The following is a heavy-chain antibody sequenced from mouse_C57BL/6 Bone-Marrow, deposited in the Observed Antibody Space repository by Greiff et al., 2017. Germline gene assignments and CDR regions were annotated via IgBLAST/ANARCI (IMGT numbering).Heavy chain of an antibody. V-gene: IGHV1-81*01. J-gene: IGHJ3*01. CDR2: IYPRSGNT. CDR1: GYTFTSYG. Sequence: QVQLKESGAELARPGASVKLSCKASGYTFTSYGISWVKRRTGQGLEWIGEIYPRSGNTYYNEKFKGKATLTADKSSSTAYMELRSLTSEDSAVYFCARIPYYYGSGFAYWGQGTLVTVSA. D-gene: IGHD1-1*01. CDR3: ARIPYYYGSGFAY.